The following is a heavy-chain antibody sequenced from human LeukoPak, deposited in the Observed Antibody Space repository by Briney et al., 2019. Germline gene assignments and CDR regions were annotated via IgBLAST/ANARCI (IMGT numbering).Heavy chain of an antibody. CDR2: INPKNGGT. D-gene: IGHD6-25*01. Sequence: ASVKASCKASGYNFAHNIHWVRQAPGQGHEFMGWINPKNGGTKYAQNFQGRVTMTRDTSISTVYMELSSLESDDTAVYYCVVSIQAAAIPAFDSWGQGTLVTVSS. J-gene: IGHJ4*02. CDR3: VVSIQAAAIPAFDS. V-gene: IGHV1-2*02. CDR1: GYNFAHN.